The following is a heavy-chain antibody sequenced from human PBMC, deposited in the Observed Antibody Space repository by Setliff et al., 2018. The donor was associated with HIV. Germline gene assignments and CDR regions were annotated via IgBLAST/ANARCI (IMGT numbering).Heavy chain of an antibody. V-gene: IGHV4-38-2*01. D-gene: IGHD6-19*01. CDR1: GYSISSGCY. CDR2: MYHTGST. J-gene: IGHJ5*02. CDR3: ARGRTQWPNYNYFDP. Sequence: SETMSLTCAVSGYSISSGCYGGWIRQPPGKGLEWIGSMYHTGSTYYSPPLNIRFTISVDTSKSQFSLKLSSLTAADTAVYYCARGRTQWPNYNYFDPWGLGTLVTVSS.